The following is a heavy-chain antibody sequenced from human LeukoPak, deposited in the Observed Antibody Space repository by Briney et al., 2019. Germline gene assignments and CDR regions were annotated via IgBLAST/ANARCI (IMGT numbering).Heavy chain of an antibody. J-gene: IGHJ4*02. CDR2: INWNGGST. CDR3: ARSNYYDSSGYYYSSHYYFDY. D-gene: IGHD3-22*01. Sequence: PGGSLRLSCAASGFTFDDYGMSWVRQAPGKGLEWVSGINWNGGSTGYADSVKGRFTISRDNAKHSLYPQMNSLRAEDTALYYCARSNYYDSSGYYYSSHYYFDYWGQGTLVTVSS. V-gene: IGHV3-20*04. CDR1: GFTFDDYG.